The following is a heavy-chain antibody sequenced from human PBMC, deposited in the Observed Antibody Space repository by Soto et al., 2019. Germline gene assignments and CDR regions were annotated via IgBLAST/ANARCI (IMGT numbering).Heavy chain of an antibody. Sequence: LSCAASGFTFSNAWMSWVRQSPGKGLEWVGRIKSKTDGGTTDYAAPVKGRFTISRDDSKNTLYLQMNSLKTEDTAVYYCTTLRSITMIVVVDWCQGTMVTVTS. V-gene: IGHV3-15*01. CDR3: TTLRSITMIVVVD. CDR1: GFTFSNAW. D-gene: IGHD3-22*01. J-gene: IGHJ3*01. CDR2: IKSKTDGGTT.